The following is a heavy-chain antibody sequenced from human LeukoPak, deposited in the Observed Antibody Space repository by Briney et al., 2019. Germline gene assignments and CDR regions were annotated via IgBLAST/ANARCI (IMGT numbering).Heavy chain of an antibody. Sequence: GGSLRLSCAASGFTFSSYAMSWVRQAPGKGLEWVSAIRGSGGSTYYTDSVKGRFTISRDNSKNTLYLQMNSLRAEDTAVYYCAKPAYSGSYYDFDSWGQGTLVTVSS. CDR1: GFTFSSYA. V-gene: IGHV3-23*01. D-gene: IGHD1-26*01. CDR2: IRGSGGST. J-gene: IGHJ4*02. CDR3: AKPAYSGSYYDFDS.